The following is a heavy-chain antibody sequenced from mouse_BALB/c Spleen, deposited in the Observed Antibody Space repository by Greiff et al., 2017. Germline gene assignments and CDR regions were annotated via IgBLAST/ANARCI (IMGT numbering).Heavy chain of an antibody. V-gene: IGHV5-17*02. Sequence: EVKLVESGGGLVQPGGSRKLSCAASGFTFSSFGMHWVRQAPEKGLEWVAYISSGSSTIYYADTVKGRFTISSDNPKNTLFLQMTSLRSEDTAMYYCARYGLRHYAMDYWGQGTSVTVSS. J-gene: IGHJ4*01. CDR1: GFTFSSFG. D-gene: IGHD2-4*01. CDR2: ISSGSSTI. CDR3: ARYGLRHYAMDY.